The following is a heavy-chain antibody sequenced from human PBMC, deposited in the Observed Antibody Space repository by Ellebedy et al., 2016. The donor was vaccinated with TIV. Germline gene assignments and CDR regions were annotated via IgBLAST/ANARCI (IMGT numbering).Heavy chain of an antibody. CDR3: ARHVPATATSFDY. V-gene: IGHV3-23*01. J-gene: IGHJ4*02. CDR1: GFTFSSYA. D-gene: IGHD2-15*01. CDR2: ISGSGGST. Sequence: GESLKISCAASGFTFSSYAMSWVRQAPGKGLEWVSAISGSGGSTYYADSVKGRFTISRDNSKNTLYLQMNSLRAEDTAVYYCARHVPATATSFDYWGQGTLVTVSS.